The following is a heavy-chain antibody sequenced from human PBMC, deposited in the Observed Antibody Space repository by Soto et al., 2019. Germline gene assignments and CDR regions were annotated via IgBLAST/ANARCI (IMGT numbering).Heavy chain of an antibody. CDR3: ARDVPDIVLMVYATPGMDV. CDR2: INPNSGGT. J-gene: IGHJ6*02. V-gene: IGHV1-2*02. D-gene: IGHD2-8*01. Sequence: ASVKVSCKASGYPFTGYYMHCVRQAPGQGVEWMGWINPNSGGTNYAQKFQGRVTMTRDTSISTAYMELSRLRSDDTAVYYCARDVPDIVLMVYATPGMDVWGQGTTVTAP. CDR1: GYPFTGYY.